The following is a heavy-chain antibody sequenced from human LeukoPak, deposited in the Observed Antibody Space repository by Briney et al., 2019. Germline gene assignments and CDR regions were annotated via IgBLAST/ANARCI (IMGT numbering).Heavy chain of an antibody. CDR3: ARYRVVPAAMDV. CDR1: GDSLTNYY. V-gene: IGHV4-4*07. D-gene: IGHD2-2*01. CDR2: IYGSGST. J-gene: IGHJ6*02. Sequence: SETLSLTCTVSGDSLTNYYWSWVRQTDGKGLEWIGRIYGSGSTKYNPSLKSRVTMSVDTSKNQFSLQLTSVTAADTAIYYCARYRVVPAAMDVWGHGTTVTVSS.